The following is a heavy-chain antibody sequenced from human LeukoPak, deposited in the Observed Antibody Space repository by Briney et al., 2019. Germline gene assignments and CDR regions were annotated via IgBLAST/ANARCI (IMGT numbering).Heavy chain of an antibody. CDR3: ARGTPNQQY. J-gene: IGHJ4*02. D-gene: IGHD1-14*01. CDR1: GGSISSSY. CDR2: IYYSGST. Sequence: SETLSLSCTVSGGSISSSYWSWIRQPPGQGLEWGGYIYYSGSTNYYPSLKSRVTISVDTSKHQFSLKLSSVTAADTAVYYSARGTPNQQYWGQGTLVTVSS. V-gene: IGHV4-59*01.